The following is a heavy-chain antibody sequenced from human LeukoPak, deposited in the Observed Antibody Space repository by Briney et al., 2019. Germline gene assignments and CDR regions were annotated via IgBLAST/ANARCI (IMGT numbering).Heavy chain of an antibody. Sequence: KPSETLSLTCTVSGDSVTGSYYWGWIRQSPGKGLEWIGEINHSGSTNYNPSLKSRVTISVDTSKNQFSLELSSVTAADTAVYYCARGATTVTTLGFNFDYWGQGTLVTVSS. CDR3: ARGATTVTTLGFNFDY. D-gene: IGHD4-17*01. V-gene: IGHV4-34*01. CDR1: GDSVTGSYY. CDR2: INHSGST. J-gene: IGHJ4*02.